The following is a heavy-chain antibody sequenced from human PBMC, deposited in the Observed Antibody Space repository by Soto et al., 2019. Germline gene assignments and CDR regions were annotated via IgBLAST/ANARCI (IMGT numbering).Heavy chain of an antibody. CDR2: ISAYNGNT. D-gene: IGHD5-12*01. CDR3: ASHRDGYNREDAFDI. CDR1: GYTFTSYG. Sequence: ASVKVSCKASGYTFTSYGISWVRQAPGQGLEWMGWISAYNGNTNYAQKLQGRVTMTTDTSTSTAYMELRSLRSDDTAVYYCASHRDGYNREDAFDIWGQGTMVTV. J-gene: IGHJ3*02. V-gene: IGHV1-18*04.